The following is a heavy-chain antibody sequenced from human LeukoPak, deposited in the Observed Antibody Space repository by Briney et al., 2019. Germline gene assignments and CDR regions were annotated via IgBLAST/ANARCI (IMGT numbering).Heavy chain of an antibody. CDR2: INPSGGST. V-gene: IGHV1-46*01. D-gene: IGHD6-19*01. CDR3: ARTGDSSGWYAWFDP. Sequence: GASVKVSCKTSGYTFTSYYMHWVRQAPGQGLEWMGIINPSGGSTSYAQKFQGRVTMTRDTSTSTVYMELSSLRSEDTAVYYCARTGDSSGWYAWFDPWGQGTLVTVSS. J-gene: IGHJ5*02. CDR1: GYTFTSYY.